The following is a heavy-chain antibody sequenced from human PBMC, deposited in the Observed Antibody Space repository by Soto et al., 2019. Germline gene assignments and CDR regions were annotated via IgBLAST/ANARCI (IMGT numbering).Heavy chain of an antibody. CDR2: INPNSGGT. V-gene: IGHV1-2*02. Sequence: ASVKVSCKASGYSFTGYYMHWVRQAPGQGLEWMGWINPNSGGTNYAQKFQGRVTMTRDTSISTVYMELSRLRSDDTAVYYCAIVSSSNWFDPWGHGTLVTVSS. CDR1: GYSFTGYY. J-gene: IGHJ5*02. D-gene: IGHD6-6*01. CDR3: AIVSSSNWFDP.